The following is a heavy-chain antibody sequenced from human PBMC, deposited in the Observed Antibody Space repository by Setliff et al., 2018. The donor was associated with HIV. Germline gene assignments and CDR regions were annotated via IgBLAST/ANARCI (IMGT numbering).Heavy chain of an antibody. D-gene: IGHD6-13*01. CDR3: ARRGVFDAFDI. CDR2: ISAYNGDT. J-gene: IGHJ3*02. CDR1: GYTFTGYA. Sequence: ASVKVSCKASGYTFTGYAISWVRQSPGQGLEWLGWISAYNGDTNYAQKVQGRVSMTIDTSTSTAYMELRSLRSDDMAVYYCARRGVFDAFDIWGQGTMVTVSS. V-gene: IGHV1-18*03.